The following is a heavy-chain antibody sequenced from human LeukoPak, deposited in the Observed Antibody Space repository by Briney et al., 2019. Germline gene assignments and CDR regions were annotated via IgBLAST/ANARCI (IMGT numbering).Heavy chain of an antibody. CDR3: ARESNLRGFRVAFDI. CDR2: INAGNGNT. CDR1: GYTFTSYA. V-gene: IGHV1-3*01. D-gene: IGHD3-10*01. J-gene: IGHJ3*02. Sequence: ASVKVSCKASGYTFTSYAMHWVRQAPGQRLEWMGWINAGNGNTKYSQKFQGRVTITRDTSASTAYMELSSLRSEDTAVYYCARESNLRGFRVAFDIWGQGTMVTVSS.